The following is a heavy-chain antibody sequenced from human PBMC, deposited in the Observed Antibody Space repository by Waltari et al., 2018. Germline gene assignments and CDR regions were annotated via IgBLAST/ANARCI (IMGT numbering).Heavy chain of an antibody. V-gene: IGHV2-5*02. Sequence: QITLEESGPALLKPTETLAVTCTFSGFSLTTSGVGVGCIRQPPGRALEWLAVIYWDDDKRYNPSLRNRLTITKDTSKNQVVLTMNNVDPVDTATYFCAHRALANSAMGWDFGSWDYWGQGALVTVSA. D-gene: IGHD1-26*01. CDR3: AHRALANSAMGWDFGSWDY. J-gene: IGHJ4*02. CDR1: GFSLTTSGVG. CDR2: IYWDDDK.